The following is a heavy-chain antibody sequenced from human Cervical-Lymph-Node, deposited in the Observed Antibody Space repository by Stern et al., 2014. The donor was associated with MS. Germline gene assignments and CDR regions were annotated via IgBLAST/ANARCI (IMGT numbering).Heavy chain of an antibody. Sequence: QVTLRESGPTLVKPTQTLTLTCTFSGFSLSSSGVGVGWIRQPPGKALEWIALLYWDDDESSSPSLRSRLTITKETSKNQVVLTMTYMDPVDTATYYCAREVAAVVPFDYWGQGTLVTVSS. V-gene: IGHV2-5*02. CDR1: GFSLSSSGVG. D-gene: IGHD6-13*01. CDR2: LYWDDDE. J-gene: IGHJ4*02. CDR3: AREVAAVVPFDY.